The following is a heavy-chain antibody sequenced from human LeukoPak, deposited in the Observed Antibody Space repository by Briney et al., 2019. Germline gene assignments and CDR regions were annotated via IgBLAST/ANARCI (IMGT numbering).Heavy chain of an antibody. J-gene: IGHJ3*02. CDR3: ASPSKLVISRGGFDI. D-gene: IGHD2-15*01. CDR1: GGSSSDTTYY. V-gene: IGHV4-39*01. CDR2: IYFSET. Sequence: PSETLSLTCTVTGGSSSDTTYYWAWIRQPPGKGLEWIGSIYFSETKYNPSLKSRITISGDTSKNQFSLKLSSVTAAGTAVYYCASPSKLVISRGGFDIWGQGTMVTVSA.